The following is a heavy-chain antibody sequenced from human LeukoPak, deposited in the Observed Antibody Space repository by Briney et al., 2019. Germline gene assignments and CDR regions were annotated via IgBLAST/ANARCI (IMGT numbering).Heavy chain of an antibody. CDR2: IYYSGST. Sequence: SETLSLTCTVSGSSISTTSYFWGWIRQPPGKGLEWIGSIYYSGSTYYNPSLKSRVTISVDTSKNQFSLKLSSVIAADTAVYFCVREGEWALPFDYWGQGTLVTVSS. CDR1: GSSISTTSYF. CDR3: VREGEWALPFDY. D-gene: IGHD3-16*01. V-gene: IGHV4-39*01. J-gene: IGHJ4*02.